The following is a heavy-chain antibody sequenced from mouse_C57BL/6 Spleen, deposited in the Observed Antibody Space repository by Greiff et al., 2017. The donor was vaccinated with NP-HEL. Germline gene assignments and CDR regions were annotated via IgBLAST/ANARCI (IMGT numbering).Heavy chain of an antibody. D-gene: IGHD1-1*01. V-gene: IGHV1-69*01. CDR3: ARSNPLNYYGSSYGFAY. CDR1: GYTFTSYW. CDR2: IDPSDSYT. Sequence: QVQLKQPGAELVMPGASVKLSCKASGYTFTSYWMHWVKQRPGQGLEWIGEIDPSDSYTNYNQKFKGKSTLTVDKSSSTAYMQLSSLTSEDSAVYYCARSNPLNYYGSSYGFAYWGQGTLVTVSA. J-gene: IGHJ3*01.